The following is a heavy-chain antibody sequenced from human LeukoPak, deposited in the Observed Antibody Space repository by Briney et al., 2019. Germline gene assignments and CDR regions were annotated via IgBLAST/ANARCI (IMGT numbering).Heavy chain of an antibody. CDR3: ARGQRAAASFDC. CDR2: FYPGGST. CDR1: GLTVSSNY. J-gene: IGHJ4*02. Sequence: SGGSLRLSCAASGLTVSSNYMNWVRQAPGKGLEWVSLFYPGGSTYYADSVKGRFTISRDDSKNTLYLQMNSLRADDTAVYYCARGQRAAASFDCWGQGTLVTVSS. V-gene: IGHV3-66*01. D-gene: IGHD6-13*01.